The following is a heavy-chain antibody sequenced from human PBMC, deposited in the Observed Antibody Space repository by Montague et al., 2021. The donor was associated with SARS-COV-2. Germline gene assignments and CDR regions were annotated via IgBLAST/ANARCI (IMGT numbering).Heavy chain of an antibody. D-gene: IGHD4-17*01. V-gene: IGHV4-34*01. CDR1: GAPFSGNY. CDR2: VNSGGST. Sequence: SETLSLTCTVSGAPFSGNYWTWLRQSPGKGLEWMGEVNSGGSTNYNPSYKSRVAISVDTSKNQFSLSLRSLTAADTATYFCARSHYGDYFDFWGHGTQVTVSS. CDR3: ARSHYGDYFDF. J-gene: IGHJ4*01.